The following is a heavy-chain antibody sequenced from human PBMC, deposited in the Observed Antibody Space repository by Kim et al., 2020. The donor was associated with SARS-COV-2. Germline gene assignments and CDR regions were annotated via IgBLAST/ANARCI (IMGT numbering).Heavy chain of an antibody. J-gene: IGHJ4*02. Sequence: SYAQKFQGRVTMTRDTSTSTVYMEVSSLRSEDTAVYYCARGPYSYGILDYWGQGTLVTVSS. V-gene: IGHV1-46*01. D-gene: IGHD5-18*01. CDR3: ARGPYSYGILDY.